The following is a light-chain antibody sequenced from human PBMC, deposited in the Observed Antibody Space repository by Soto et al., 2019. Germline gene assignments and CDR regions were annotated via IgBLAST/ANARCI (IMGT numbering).Light chain of an antibody. J-gene: IGLJ3*02. CDR1: SSDVGAYNY. V-gene: IGLV2-8*01. CDR2: EVS. CDR3: SVYTGRLM. Sequence: QSALTQPPSASGSPGQSVTISCTGTSSDVGAYNYVSWYQQHPGKAPKLMIYEVSERPSGVPDRFSGSKSGNTASLTVSGLQAEDEAEYYCSVYTGRLMFGGGTKLTVL.